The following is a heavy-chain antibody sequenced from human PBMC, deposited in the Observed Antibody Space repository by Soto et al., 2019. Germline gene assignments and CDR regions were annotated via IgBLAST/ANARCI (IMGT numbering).Heavy chain of an antibody. CDR3: ARDRGHIVATTGGYYYGMDV. CDR2: ISAYNGNT. V-gene: IGHV1-18*01. Sequence: ASVKVSCKASGYTFINYGISWVRQAPGQGLEWMGWISAYNGNTNYAQKFQGWVTMTRDTSISTAYMELSRLRSDDTAVYYCARDRGHIVATTGGYYYGMDVWGQGTTVTVSS. J-gene: IGHJ6*02. D-gene: IGHD5-12*01. CDR1: GYTFINYG.